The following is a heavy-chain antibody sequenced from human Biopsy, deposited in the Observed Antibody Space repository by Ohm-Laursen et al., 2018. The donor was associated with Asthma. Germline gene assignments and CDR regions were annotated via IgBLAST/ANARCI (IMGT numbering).Heavy chain of an antibody. CDR3: ARCQVGYSSGWSLLLKKIYYSGMDV. V-gene: IGHV1-69*01. Sequence: SSVKVSCNAPGGTFSNFAISWVRQAPGQGLEWLGGIMTVFGATNYAQKFQGRITITADESTSTAYMEVTSLRSEDTAIYYCARCQVGYSSGWSLLLKKIYYSGMDVWGQGTAVTVSS. J-gene: IGHJ6*02. CDR2: IMTVFGAT. CDR1: GGTFSNFA. D-gene: IGHD6-19*01.